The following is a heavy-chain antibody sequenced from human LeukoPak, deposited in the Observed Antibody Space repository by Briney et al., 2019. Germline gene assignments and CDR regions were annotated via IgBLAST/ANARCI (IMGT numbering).Heavy chain of an antibody. J-gene: IGHJ4*02. Sequence: PSETLSLTCAVYGGSFSGYYWSWIRQPPRQGLEWIGEINHSGSTNYNPSLKSRVTISVDTSTNQFSLKLSSVTAADTAVYYCARGPTFGVVILWGQGTLVTVSS. CDR2: INHSGST. V-gene: IGHV4-34*01. D-gene: IGHD3-3*01. CDR3: ARGPTFGVVIL. CDR1: GGSFSGYY.